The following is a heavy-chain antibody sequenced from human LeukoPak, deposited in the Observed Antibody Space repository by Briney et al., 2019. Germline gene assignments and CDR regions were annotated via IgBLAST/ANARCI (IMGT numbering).Heavy chain of an antibody. Sequence: PGGSLRLSCAASEFMLINYAMHWVRQAPGKGLEWVAVISYHGTSKYYADSVKGRFTISRDISRNTLYLQMDSLRAEDTAVYYCARAGPNDHRFDYWGQGTLVTVSS. J-gene: IGHJ4*02. CDR1: EFMLINYA. CDR2: ISYHGTSK. D-gene: IGHD1-1*01. V-gene: IGHV3-30-3*01. CDR3: ARAGPNDHRFDY.